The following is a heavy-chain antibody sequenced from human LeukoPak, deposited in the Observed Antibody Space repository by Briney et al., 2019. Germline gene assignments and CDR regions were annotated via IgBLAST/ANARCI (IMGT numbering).Heavy chain of an antibody. CDR2: IYYSGGT. J-gene: IGHJ4*02. CDR3: ARDGPGSSVDY. D-gene: IGHD6-13*01. Sequence: PSETLSLTCTVSGGSISSYYWSWIRQPPGKGLEWIGYIYYSGGTNYNPSLKSRVTISVDTSKNQFSLKLSSVTAADTAVYYCARDGPGSSVDYWGQGTLVTVSS. CDR1: GGSISSYY. V-gene: IGHV4-59*01.